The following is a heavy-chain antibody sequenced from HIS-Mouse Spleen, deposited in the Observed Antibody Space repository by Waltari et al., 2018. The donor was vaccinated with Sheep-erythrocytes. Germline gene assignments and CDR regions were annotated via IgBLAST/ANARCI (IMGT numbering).Heavy chain of an antibody. J-gene: IGHJ2*01. CDR2: ISYDGSNK. Sequence: QVQLVESGVGVVQPGRSLRLSCAASGFTFSSYGMHWVRRAPGKGLEWVAVISYDGSNKYYADSVKGRFTISRDNSKNTLYLQMNSLRAEDTAVYYCAKVRTVNYWYFDLWGRGTLVTVSS. CDR3: AKVRTVNYWYFDL. D-gene: IGHD1-1*01. V-gene: IGHV3-30*18. CDR1: GFTFSSYG.